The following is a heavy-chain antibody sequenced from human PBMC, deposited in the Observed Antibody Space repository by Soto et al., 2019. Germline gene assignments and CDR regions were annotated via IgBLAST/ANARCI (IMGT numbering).Heavy chain of an antibody. CDR1: GGSVSSGSYY. Sequence: SETLSLTCTVSGGSVSSGSYYWSWIRQPPGKGLEWIGYIYYSGGTNYNPSLKSRVTISVDTSKNQFSLKLSSVTAADTAVYYCARGGGVTANFDYWGQGTLVTVS. CDR3: ARGGGVTANFDY. V-gene: IGHV4-61*01. CDR2: IYYSGGT. J-gene: IGHJ4*02. D-gene: IGHD5-18*01.